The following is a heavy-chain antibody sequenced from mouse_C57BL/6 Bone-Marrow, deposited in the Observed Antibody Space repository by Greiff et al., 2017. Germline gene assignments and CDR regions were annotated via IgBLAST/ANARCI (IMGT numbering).Heavy chain of an antibody. Sequence: QVQLQQSGAELARPGASVKLSCKASGYTFTSYGISWVKQRTGQGLEWIGEIYPRSGNTYYNEKFKGKATLTADKSSSTAYMERRSLTSEDSAVYFCARSPSTVVAPSRYFDVWGTGTTVTVSS. D-gene: IGHD1-1*01. CDR3: ARSPSTVVAPSRYFDV. CDR1: GYTFTSYG. J-gene: IGHJ1*03. V-gene: IGHV1-81*01. CDR2: IYPRSGNT.